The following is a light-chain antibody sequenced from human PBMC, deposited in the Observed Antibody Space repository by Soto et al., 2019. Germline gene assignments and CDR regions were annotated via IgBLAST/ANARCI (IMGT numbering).Light chain of an antibody. CDR3: QQYENYWT. CDR2: DAS. CDR1: QSISSW. Sequence: DIQRTQSPSTLPATAGDRVTITCRASQSISSWLAWYQHKPGKAPKLLIYDASNLDSGVPSRFSGSGSGTEFSLTISNLQPDDCATYYCQQYENYWTFGQGTKVDIK. V-gene: IGKV1-5*01. J-gene: IGKJ1*01.